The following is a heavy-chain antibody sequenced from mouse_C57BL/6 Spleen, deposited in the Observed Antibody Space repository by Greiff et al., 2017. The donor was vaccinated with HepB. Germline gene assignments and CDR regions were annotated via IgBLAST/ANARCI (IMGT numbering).Heavy chain of an antibody. CDR1: GFTFSSYG. CDR3: ARQKVYDGDFDY. CDR2: ISSGGSYT. Sequence: EVQLVESGGDLVKPGGSLKLSCAASGFTFSSYGMSWVRQTPDKRLEWVATISSGGSYTYYPDSVKGRFTISRDNAKNTLYLQMSSLKSEDTAMYYCARQKVYDGDFDYWGQGTTLTVSS. J-gene: IGHJ2*01. D-gene: IGHD2-12*01. V-gene: IGHV5-6*01.